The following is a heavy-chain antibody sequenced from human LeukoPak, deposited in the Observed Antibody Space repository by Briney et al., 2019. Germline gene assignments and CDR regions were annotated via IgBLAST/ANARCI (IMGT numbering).Heavy chain of an antibody. Sequence: GGSLRLSCAAPGFTFSDYYMSWIRQAPGKGLEWVSYISSSGSTIYYADSVKGRFTISRDNAKNSLYLQMNSLRAEDTALYYCAKDRAPDYGDYGVPDWYFDLWGRGTLVTVSS. CDR2: ISSSGSTI. V-gene: IGHV3-11*01. D-gene: IGHD4-17*01. CDR3: AKDRAPDYGDYGVPDWYFDL. CDR1: GFTFSDYY. J-gene: IGHJ2*01.